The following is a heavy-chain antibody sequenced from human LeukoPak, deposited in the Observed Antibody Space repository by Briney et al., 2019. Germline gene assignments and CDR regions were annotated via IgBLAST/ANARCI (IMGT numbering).Heavy chain of an antibody. Sequence: ASVKVSCKASGYTFTSYYMHWVRQAPGQRLEWMGWINAGNGNTKYSQKFQGRVTITRDTSASTAYMELSSLRSEDTAVYYCARGYSYGYPSDYWGQGTLVTLSS. D-gene: IGHD5-18*01. J-gene: IGHJ4*02. CDR3: ARGYSYGYPSDY. CDR2: INAGNGNT. V-gene: IGHV1-3*01. CDR1: GYTFTSYY.